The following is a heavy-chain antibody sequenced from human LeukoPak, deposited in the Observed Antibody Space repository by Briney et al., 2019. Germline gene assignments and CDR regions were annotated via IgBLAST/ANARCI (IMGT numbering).Heavy chain of an antibody. CDR1: GLTFSNYA. CDR2: ISGSGGST. V-gene: IGHV3-23*01. J-gene: IGHJ4*02. CDR3: ARGGTTVTTY. D-gene: IGHD4-17*01. Sequence: GGSLRLSCAASGLTFSNYAMSWVRQAPGKGLEWVSGISGSGGSTYYADSVKGRFIISRDNSKNTLYLQMNSLRAEDTAVYYCARGGTTVTTYWGQGTLVTVSS.